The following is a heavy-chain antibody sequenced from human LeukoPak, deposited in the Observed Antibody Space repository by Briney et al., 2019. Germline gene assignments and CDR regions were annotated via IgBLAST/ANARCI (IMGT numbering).Heavy chain of an antibody. CDR2: ISAGGENT. CDR1: GFTFASHA. V-gene: IGHV3-23*01. Sequence: GASLRLSCAASGFTFASHAMSWVRQAPGKGLEWVSAISAGGENTDYADSVKGRFTISRDNSKNTLYLQVNSLRAEDTAACYCAKSEGSSSARRFDYWGQGTLVTVSS. CDR3: AKSEGSSSARRFDY. J-gene: IGHJ4*02. D-gene: IGHD6-19*01.